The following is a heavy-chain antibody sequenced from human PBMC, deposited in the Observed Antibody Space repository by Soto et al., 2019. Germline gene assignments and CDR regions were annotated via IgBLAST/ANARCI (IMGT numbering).Heavy chain of an antibody. CDR2: MNPNSGNT. J-gene: IGHJ6*02. V-gene: IGHV1-8*01. D-gene: IGHD3-16*01. CDR3: SSYVRSYYNGMDV. CDR1: GYTFSSHD. Sequence: QVQLVQSGAEVQKPGASVKVSCKASGYTFSSHDINWVRQATGQGLELMGWMNPNSGNTGYAQKFQGRVTMTRNTSISTAYMELSSLRSEDMAVYYCSSYVRSYYNGMDVWGQGTTVTVSS.